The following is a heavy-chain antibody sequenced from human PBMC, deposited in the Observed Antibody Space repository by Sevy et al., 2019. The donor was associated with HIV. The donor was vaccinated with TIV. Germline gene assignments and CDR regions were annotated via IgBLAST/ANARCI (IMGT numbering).Heavy chain of an antibody. Sequence: GGSLRLSCAASGFTFSSYGMHWVRQAPGKGLDWVTVISYDGSNKYYADSVKGRFTISRDNSKNTLYLQMNSVGVEDTAVYYCAKGGQWLVRDWFDPWGQGTLVTVSS. J-gene: IGHJ5*02. CDR3: AKGGQWLVRDWFDP. V-gene: IGHV3-30*18. D-gene: IGHD6-19*01. CDR2: ISYDGSNK. CDR1: GFTFSSYG.